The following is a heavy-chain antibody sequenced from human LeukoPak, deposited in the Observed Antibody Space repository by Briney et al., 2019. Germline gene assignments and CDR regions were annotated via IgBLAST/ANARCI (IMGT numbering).Heavy chain of an antibody. V-gene: IGHV3-23*01. CDR1: GFTFSSYA. J-gene: IGHJ6*03. CDR2: ISGSGGST. CDR3: AKPPPRGPNSSSKRGAYYYYYLDV. Sequence: GGSLRPSCAASGFTFSSYAMSWVRQAPGKGLEWVSAISGSGGSTYYADSVKGRFTISRDNSKNTLYLQMNGLRAEDTAVYYCAKPPPRGPNSSSKRGAYYYYYLDVWGKGTTVTVSS. D-gene: IGHD6-13*01.